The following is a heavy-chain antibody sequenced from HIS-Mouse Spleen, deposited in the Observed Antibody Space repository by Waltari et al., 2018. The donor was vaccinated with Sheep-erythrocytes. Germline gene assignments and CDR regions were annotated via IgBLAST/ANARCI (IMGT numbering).Heavy chain of an antibody. Sequence: QVQLVESGGGVVQPGRSLRLSCASLGFTFSGYGMPWVRQAPGKGLEWVAVISYDGSNKYYADSVKGRFTISRDNSKNTLYLQMNSLRAEDTAVYYCAKATVAYYFDYWGQGTLVTVSS. D-gene: IGHD4-4*01. J-gene: IGHJ4*02. CDR2: ISYDGSNK. V-gene: IGHV3-30*18. CDR3: AKATVAYYFDY. CDR1: GFTFSGYG.